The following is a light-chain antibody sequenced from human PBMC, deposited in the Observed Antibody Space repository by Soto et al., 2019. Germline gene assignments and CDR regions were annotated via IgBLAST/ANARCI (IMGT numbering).Light chain of an antibody. CDR1: SSNIGAGYD. V-gene: IGLV1-40*01. Sequence: QSVLTQPPSVSGAPGQRVTISCTGSSSNIGAGYDVHWYQQLPGTAPKLLIYGNSNRPSGVPDRFSGSKSGTSASLAITGLQAGDEADYCCQSYDSSLSGVVFGGGTKLTVL. CDR3: QSYDSSLSGVV. J-gene: IGLJ2*01. CDR2: GNS.